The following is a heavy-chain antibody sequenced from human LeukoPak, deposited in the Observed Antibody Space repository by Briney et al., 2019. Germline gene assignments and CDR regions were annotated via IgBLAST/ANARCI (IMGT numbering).Heavy chain of an antibody. CDR2: ISTKTDGGTA. Sequence: PGGSLRLSCAASGFTSSDAWMTWVRQAPGKGLEWVGRISTKTDGGTADYAAPVKGRFTISRDGSKNTLYLQMNSLKTDDTAVYYCIKSSGDWHWGQGTLVTVSS. CDR1: GFTSSDAW. V-gene: IGHV3-15*05. D-gene: IGHD2-21*02. CDR3: IKSSGDWH. J-gene: IGHJ4*02.